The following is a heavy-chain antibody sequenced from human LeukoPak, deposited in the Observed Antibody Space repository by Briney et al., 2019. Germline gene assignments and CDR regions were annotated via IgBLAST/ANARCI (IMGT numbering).Heavy chain of an antibody. Sequence: PGGSLRLSCAASGFTFTSYWMSWVRQAPGKGLEWVANIKQDGSEKYYVDSVKGRFTISRDNAKNSLYLQMNSLRAEDTAVFYCAKLRVGAIDYWGQGTLVTVSS. D-gene: IGHD1-26*01. CDR1: GFTFTSYW. CDR3: AKLRVGAIDY. J-gene: IGHJ4*02. V-gene: IGHV3-7*01. CDR2: IKQDGSEK.